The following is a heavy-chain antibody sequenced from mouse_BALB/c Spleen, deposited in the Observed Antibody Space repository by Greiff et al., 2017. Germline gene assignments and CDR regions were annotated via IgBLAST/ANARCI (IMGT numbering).Heavy chain of an antibody. CDR2: IRSKSNNYAT. V-gene: IGHV10-1*02. D-gene: IGHD2-4*01. CDR3: VSSGSTMITYFDY. Sequence: EVQLVESGGGLVQPKGSLKLSCAASGFTFNTYAMNWVRQAPGKGLEWVARIRSKSNNYATYYADSVKDRFTISRDDSQSMLYLQMNNLKTEDTAMYYCVSSGSTMITYFDYWGQGTTLTVSS. J-gene: IGHJ2*01. CDR1: GFTFNTYA.